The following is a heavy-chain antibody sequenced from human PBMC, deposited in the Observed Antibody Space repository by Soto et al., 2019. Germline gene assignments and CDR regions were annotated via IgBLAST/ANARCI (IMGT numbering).Heavy chain of an antibody. Sequence: PGESLKISCKGSGYSFTSYLIGWVRQIPRKRLDWIGSWNPGYSDTRYSPSFQGQVTISADKSISTAYLQLSSLKVSDTAMYYCARHADYDLWSGYNYYYYGMDVWGQGTTVTVSS. J-gene: IGHJ6*02. CDR1: GYSFTSYL. V-gene: IGHV5-51*01. CDR3: ARHADYDLWSGYNYYYYGMDV. CDR2: WNPGYSDT. D-gene: IGHD3-3*01.